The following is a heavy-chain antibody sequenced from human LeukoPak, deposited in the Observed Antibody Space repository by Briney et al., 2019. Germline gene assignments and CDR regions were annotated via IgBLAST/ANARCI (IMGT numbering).Heavy chain of an antibody. V-gene: IGHV4-39*01. CDR2: IFYVGDT. CDR1: GDSVSSSSYY. J-gene: IGHJ6*03. CDR3: ARLRDYYYMDV. Sequence: SETLSLTCSVSGDSVSSSSYYWGWIRQPPGKGLECIGTIFYVGDTYYNPSLESRVTISVDTSKNQFSLKLASVTAADTAVYYCARLRDYYYMDVWGKGTTVTVSS.